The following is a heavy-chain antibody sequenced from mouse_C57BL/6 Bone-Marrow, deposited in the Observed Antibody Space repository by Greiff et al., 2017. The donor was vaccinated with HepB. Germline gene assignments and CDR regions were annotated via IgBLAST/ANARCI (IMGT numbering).Heavy chain of an antibody. V-gene: IGHV5-4*01. D-gene: IGHD1-1*02. Sequence: EVHLVESGGGLVKPGGSLKLSCAASGFTFSSYAMSWVRQTPEKRLEWVATISDGGSYTYYPDNVKGRFTISRDNAKNNLYLQMSHLKSEDTAMYYCARSYGGFAYWGQGTLVTVSA. CDR1: GFTFSSYA. J-gene: IGHJ3*01. CDR2: ISDGGSYT. CDR3: ARSYGGFAY.